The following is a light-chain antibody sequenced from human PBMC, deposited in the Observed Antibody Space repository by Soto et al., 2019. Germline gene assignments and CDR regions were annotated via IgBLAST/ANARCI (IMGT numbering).Light chain of an antibody. CDR1: QPVNSGY. CDR3: QVYGSSPKT. V-gene: IGKV3-20*01. Sequence: IVLTQSPGTLSLSPGEGAPLSCRASQPVNSGYLAWYQQKPGQAPRLLMYGVSTRDTGIPDRFSGSGAGTDFTLTIGRLGPVDFAVYYCQVYGSSPKTFGQGTKVEFK. J-gene: IGKJ1*01. CDR2: GVS.